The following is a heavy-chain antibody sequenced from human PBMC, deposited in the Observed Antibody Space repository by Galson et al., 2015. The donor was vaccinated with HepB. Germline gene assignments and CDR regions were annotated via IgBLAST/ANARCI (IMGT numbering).Heavy chain of an antibody. D-gene: IGHD6-19*01. V-gene: IGHV1-2*06. J-gene: IGHJ4*02. Sequence: SVKVSCKASGYTFTGYYIHWVRQAPGQGLEWMGRINPNSGGTNYAQKFQGRVTMTRDTSISTAYMELSRLRSDDTAVYYCARDLRRSVEQWLVIGDYWGQGTLVTVSS. CDR2: INPNSGGT. CDR1: GYTFTGYY. CDR3: ARDLRRSVEQWLVIGDY.